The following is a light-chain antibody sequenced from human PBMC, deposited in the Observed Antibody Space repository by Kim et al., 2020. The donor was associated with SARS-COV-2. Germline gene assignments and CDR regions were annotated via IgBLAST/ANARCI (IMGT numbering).Light chain of an antibody. Sequence: ASVGDRVTITCRATQGITDYLAWYQQKPGKVPKLLIYAASTLQSGVPSRFSGSGSGTAFTLTISSLQPEDVATYYCQHYDSAPFSFGHGTKVDIK. CDR2: AAS. CDR3: QHYDSAPFS. J-gene: IGKJ3*01. V-gene: IGKV1-27*01. CDR1: QGITDY.